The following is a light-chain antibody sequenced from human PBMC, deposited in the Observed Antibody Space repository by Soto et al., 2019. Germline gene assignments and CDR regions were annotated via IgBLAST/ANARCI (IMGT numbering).Light chain of an antibody. CDR1: QSVRSN. J-gene: IGKJ4*01. CDR2: DAS. CDR3: QQYSNWPPLT. Sequence: EIVLTQSPATLSVSPAERATLSCRASQSVRSNLAWYQQKAGQAPRLLIFDASTRATNIPARFSGSGSGTEFTLTISSLQSEDFAVYYCQQYSNWPPLTFGGGTKVEIK. V-gene: IGKV3-15*01.